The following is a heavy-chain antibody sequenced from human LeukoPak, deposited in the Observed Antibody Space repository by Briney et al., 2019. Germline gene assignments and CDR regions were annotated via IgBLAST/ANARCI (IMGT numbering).Heavy chain of an antibody. D-gene: IGHD3-9*01. J-gene: IGHJ4*02. Sequence: GGSLRLSCAASGFTFSNYAMSWVRQATGKGLEWVSAISGSGGSTYYADSVKGRFTISRDNSKNTLYLQLNSLRAEDTAVYYCAKGDYDILTGYYTGEVGLDYWGQGTLVTVSS. CDR1: GFTFSNYA. CDR2: ISGSGGST. CDR3: AKGDYDILTGYYTGEVGLDY. V-gene: IGHV3-23*01.